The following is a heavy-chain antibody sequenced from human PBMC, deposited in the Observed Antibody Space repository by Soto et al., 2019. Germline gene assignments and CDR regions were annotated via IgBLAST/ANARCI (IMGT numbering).Heavy chain of an antibody. D-gene: IGHD1-1*01. V-gene: IGHV1-18*01. CDR3: ARGRYGDY. J-gene: IGHJ4*02. CDR1: GYTFTSYG. CDR2: ISAHTGNT. Sequence: QVHLVQSGAEVKKPGASVKVSCKASGYTFTSYGITWVRQAPGQGLEWMGWISAHTGNTDYAQKLQGRVIVTRDTSTRTSSMELRSLISADTAVYECARGRYGDYWGQGALVTVSS.